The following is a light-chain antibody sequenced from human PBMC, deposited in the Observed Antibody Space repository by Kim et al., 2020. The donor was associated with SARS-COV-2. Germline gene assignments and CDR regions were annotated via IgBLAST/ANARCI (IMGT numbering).Light chain of an antibody. CDR2: GAS. CDR3: QQYNNWLWT. J-gene: IGKJ1*01. Sequence: VSPGERATLTCRASQSVSSNLAWYQQKPGQAPRLLIYGASTRATGIPARFSGSGSGTEFTLTISSLQSEDFAVYYCQQYNNWLWTFGQGTKVDIK. V-gene: IGKV3-15*01. CDR1: QSVSSN.